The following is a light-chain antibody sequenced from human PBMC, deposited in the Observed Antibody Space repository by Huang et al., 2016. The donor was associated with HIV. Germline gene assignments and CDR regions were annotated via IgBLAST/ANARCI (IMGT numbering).Light chain of an antibody. CDR2: VAS. Sequence: DIQMTQSPSSLSASVGDRVTITCRPSQDIGSFLAWFQQKPGKAPKSLIYVASKLQTGVPSRFSGSGSGTEFTLTITSLRPEDFATYFCQQFKTFPLTFGGGTKVETK. J-gene: IGKJ4*01. CDR1: QDIGSF. V-gene: IGKV1-16*01. CDR3: QQFKTFPLT.